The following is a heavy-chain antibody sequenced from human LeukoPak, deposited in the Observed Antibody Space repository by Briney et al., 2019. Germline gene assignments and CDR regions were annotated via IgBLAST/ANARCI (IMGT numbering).Heavy chain of an antibody. V-gene: IGHV4-39*01. J-gene: IGHJ3*02. Sequence: SETLSLTCTLSGGSISSSSYFWGWIRQPPGKGLDPGKGLEWIGTISYSGSTYYNPSLRSRVTVSVDTSKNQFSLKLSSVTAADTAVYYCARLYCSGGSCYSDPFDIWGQGTMVTVSS. D-gene: IGHD2-15*01. CDR2: ISYSGST. CDR1: GGSISSSSYF. CDR3: ARLYCSGGSCYSDPFDI.